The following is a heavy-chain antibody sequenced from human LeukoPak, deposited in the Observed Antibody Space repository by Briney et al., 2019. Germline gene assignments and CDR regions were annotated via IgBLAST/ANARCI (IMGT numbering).Heavy chain of an antibody. CDR1: GFTFSSYW. J-gene: IGHJ4*02. D-gene: IGHD6-13*01. Sequence: GGSLRLSCAASGFTFSSYWMSWVRQAPGKGLEWVANIKQDGSEKYYVDSVKGRFTISRDNAKNSLYLQMNSLRAEDTAVYYCARGGRAAAAGTFDYWGQGTLVTVSS. CDR2: IKQDGSEK. V-gene: IGHV3-7*03. CDR3: ARGGRAAAAGTFDY.